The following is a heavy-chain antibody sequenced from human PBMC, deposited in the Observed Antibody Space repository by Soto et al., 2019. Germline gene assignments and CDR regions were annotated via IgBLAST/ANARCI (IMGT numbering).Heavy chain of an antibody. CDR2: IYYSGST. Sequence: QVQLQESGPGLVKPSETLSLTCTVSGGSISSYYWSWIRQPPGKGLEWIGYIYYSGSTNYNPSLKSRVTISVDTSKNQFSLKLSSVTAAATAVYYCARHWGGSSSPHWFDPWGQGTLVTVSS. CDR3: ARHWGGSSSPHWFDP. V-gene: IGHV4-59*08. J-gene: IGHJ5*02. CDR1: GGSISSYY. D-gene: IGHD6-6*01.